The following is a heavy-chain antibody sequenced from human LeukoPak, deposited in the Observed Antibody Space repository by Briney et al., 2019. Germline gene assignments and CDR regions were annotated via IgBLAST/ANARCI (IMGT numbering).Heavy chain of an antibody. J-gene: IGHJ6*03. CDR2: INPNSGGT. D-gene: IGHD6-13*01. CDR3: ARATYSSSWFRYYYYYMDV. CDR1: GYTFTGYY. V-gene: IGHV1-2*02. Sequence: ASVKVSCKASGYTFTGYYMHWVRQAPGQGLEWMGWINPNSGGTNYAQKFQGRVTMTRDTSISTAYMELSRLRSDDTAVYYCARATYSSSWFRYYYYYMDVWGKGTTVTIS.